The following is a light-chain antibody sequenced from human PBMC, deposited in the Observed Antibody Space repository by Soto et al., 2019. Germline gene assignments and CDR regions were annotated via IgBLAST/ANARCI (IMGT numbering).Light chain of an antibody. J-gene: IGLJ1*01. CDR2: EVS. CDR1: SSDVGDFDC. Sequence: QSALTQPASVSGSPGQSITISCTGTSSDVGDFDCVSWYQQHPGKAPKLMIYEVSDRPSGVSNRFSGSKSGDTASLTISGLQAEDEADYYCSSYTSSSARVFGTGTKLTVL. V-gene: IGLV2-14*01. CDR3: SSYTSSSARV.